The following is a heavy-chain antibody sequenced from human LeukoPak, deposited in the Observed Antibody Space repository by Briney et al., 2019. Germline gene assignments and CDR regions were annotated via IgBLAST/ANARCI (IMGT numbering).Heavy chain of an antibody. CDR1: GFTFSSYW. CDR2: IKQDGSEK. CDR3: ARPLWCMSWGWFDP. V-gene: IGHV3-7*01. D-gene: IGHD2-8*02. Sequence: GGSLRLSCAASGFTFSSYWMSWVRQAPGKGLEWVANIKQDGSEKYYVDSVKGRFTISRDNARNSLYLQMNSLRAEDTAVYYCARPLWCMSWGWFDPWGQGTLVTVSS. J-gene: IGHJ5*02.